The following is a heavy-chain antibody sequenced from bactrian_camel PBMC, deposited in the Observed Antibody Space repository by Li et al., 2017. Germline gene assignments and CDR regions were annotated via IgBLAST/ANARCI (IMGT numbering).Heavy chain of an antibody. V-gene: IGHV3S53*01. Sequence: HVQLVESGGGSVQAGGSLNISCVASTDTHSHYCMGWYRQAPGNECELVSTMKRDGTTDYGDSVKGRFTISHDAAENTVYLQMDSLRPEDTAMYYCAASLSGCPLGSDFGRYYEYWGQGTQVTVS. CDR3: AASLSGCPLGSDFGRYYEY. CDR1: TDTHSHYC. CDR2: MKRDGTT. J-gene: IGHJ4*01. D-gene: IGHD1*01.